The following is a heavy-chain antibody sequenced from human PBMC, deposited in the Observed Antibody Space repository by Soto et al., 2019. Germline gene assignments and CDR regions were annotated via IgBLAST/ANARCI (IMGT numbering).Heavy chain of an antibody. J-gene: IGHJ3*02. V-gene: IGHV3-23*01. CDR2: ISGSGGST. CDR1: GFTFSSYA. CDR3: AKDSKEGSAFLTVFDAFDI. D-gene: IGHD3-10*01. Sequence: GGSLRLSCAASGFTFSSYAMSWVRQAPGKGLEWVSAISGSGGSTYYADSVKGRFTISRDNSKNTLYLQMNSLRAEDTAVYYCAKDSKEGSAFLTVFDAFDIWGQGTMVTVSS.